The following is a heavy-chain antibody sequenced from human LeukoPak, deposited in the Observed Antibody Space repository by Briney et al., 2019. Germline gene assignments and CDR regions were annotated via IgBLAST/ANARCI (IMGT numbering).Heavy chain of an antibody. J-gene: IGHJ3*02. D-gene: IGHD3-9*01. CDR1: GYTFTRNA. V-gene: IGHV7-4-1*02. CDR2: INTNTGSP. Sequence: EASVKVSCKASGYTFTRNAVNWVRQAPGQGLEWMGWINTNTGSPTYAQGFTGRFVFSLDTAVSTTYLQISSLKAEDTAVYYCARGSSTGFAHGFDIWGQGTMVTVSS. CDR3: ARGSSTGFAHGFDI.